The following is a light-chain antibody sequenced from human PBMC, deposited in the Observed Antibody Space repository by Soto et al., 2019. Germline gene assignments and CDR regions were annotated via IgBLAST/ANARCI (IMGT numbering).Light chain of an antibody. Sequence: DAVMTQSPLSLPVTLGQPASISCRSSQSLVSSDGNTYLNWFQQRPGQSPRRLIYKVSNRDSGVPDRFSGSGSGTDFTLTISRVEAEDVGVYYCMQGTHWPPWTFGQGTKVDIK. CDR2: KVS. V-gene: IGKV2-30*01. J-gene: IGKJ1*01. CDR3: MQGTHWPPWT. CDR1: QSLVSSDGNTY.